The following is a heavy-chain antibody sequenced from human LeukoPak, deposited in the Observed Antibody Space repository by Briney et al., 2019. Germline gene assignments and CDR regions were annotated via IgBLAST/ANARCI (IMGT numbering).Heavy chain of an antibody. CDR1: GYTFTSYG. D-gene: IGHD2-2*01. V-gene: IGHV1-69*13. J-gene: IGHJ4*02. CDR3: ATADRRIYCSSTSCYPDY. Sequence: SVKVSCKASGYTFTSYGISWVRQAPGQGLEWMGGIIPIFGTANYAQKFQGRVTITADESTSTAYMELSSLRSEDTAVYYCATADRRIYCSSTSCYPDYWGQGTLVTVSS. CDR2: IIPIFGTA.